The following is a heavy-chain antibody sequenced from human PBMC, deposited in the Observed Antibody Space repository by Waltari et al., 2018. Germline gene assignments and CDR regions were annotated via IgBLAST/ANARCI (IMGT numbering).Heavy chain of an antibody. J-gene: IGHJ5*02. D-gene: IGHD2-15*01. CDR3: AHPWYCSGGSCYFGGWFDP. CDR2: IISILVIA. V-gene: IGHV1-69*10. Sequence: QVQLVQSGAEVKKPGSSVKVSCKASGGTFRSYAISWVRQAPGAGREWVGGIISILVIANYAQKFQGRVTITADKSTSTAYMELSSLRSEDTAVYYCAHPWYCSGGSCYFGGWFDPWGQGTLVTVSS. CDR1: GGTFRSYA.